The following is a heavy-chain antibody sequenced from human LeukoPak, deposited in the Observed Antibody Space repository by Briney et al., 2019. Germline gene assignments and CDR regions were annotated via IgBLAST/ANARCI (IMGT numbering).Heavy chain of an antibody. V-gene: IGHV1-2*02. Sequence: ASVKVSCKASGYTFTGYFMHWVRQAPGRGLEWMGWVNPNSGGTNYAQKFQDRVTMTRDTSIRTVYMELSGLRSDDTAVYYCARDYYDSSGDGAFDIWGRGTMVTVSS. CDR3: ARDYYDSSGDGAFDI. CDR1: GYTFTGYF. CDR2: VNPNSGGT. J-gene: IGHJ3*02. D-gene: IGHD3-22*01.